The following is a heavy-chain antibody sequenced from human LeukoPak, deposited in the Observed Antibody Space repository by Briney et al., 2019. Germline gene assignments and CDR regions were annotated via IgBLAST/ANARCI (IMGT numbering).Heavy chain of an antibody. D-gene: IGHD5-18*01. CDR1: GGSISSYY. J-gene: IGHJ6*03. CDR2: IYTSGST. V-gene: IGHV4-4*07. CDR3: ARDFTAMSTREYYMDV. Sequence: PSETLSLTCTVSGGSISSYYWSWIRQPAGKGLEWIGRIYTSGSTNYNPSLKSRVTMSVDTSKNQFSLKLSSVTAADTAVYYCARDFTAMSTREYYMDVWGKGTTVTVSS.